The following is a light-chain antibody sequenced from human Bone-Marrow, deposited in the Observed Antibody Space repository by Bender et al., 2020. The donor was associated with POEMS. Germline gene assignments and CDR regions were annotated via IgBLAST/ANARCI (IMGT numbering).Light chain of an antibody. CDR2: EVN. Sequence: QSALTQPRSVSGSPGQSVTISCTGTSNDVGAYNYVSWYQQHPGKAPKLMIYEVNKRASGVPDRFSGSKAGNTASLTVSGLQAEDEGDYYCTSHAGMNNLVVFGGGTKLTVL. V-gene: IGLV2-8*01. CDR1: SNDVGAYNY. CDR3: TSHAGMNNLVV. J-gene: IGLJ2*01.